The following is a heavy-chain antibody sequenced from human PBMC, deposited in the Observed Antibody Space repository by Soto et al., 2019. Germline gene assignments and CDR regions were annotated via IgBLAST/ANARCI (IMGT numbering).Heavy chain of an antibody. CDR2: ISYDGSNK. D-gene: IGHD3-10*01. J-gene: IGHJ4*02. CDR3: AKDQGGYGSGSFDY. CDR1: GFTFSSYG. V-gene: IGHV3-30*18. Sequence: QVQLVESGGGVVQPGRSLRLSCAASGFTFSSYGMHWVRQAPGKGLEWVAVISYDGSNKYYADSVKGRFTISRDNSKNTLYRQMNSLRAEDTAGYYCAKDQGGYGSGSFDYWGQGTLVTVSS.